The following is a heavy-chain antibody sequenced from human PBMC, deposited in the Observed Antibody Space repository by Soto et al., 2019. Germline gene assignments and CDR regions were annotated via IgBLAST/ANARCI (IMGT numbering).Heavy chain of an antibody. D-gene: IGHD2-2*01. CDR1: GFTFSSYA. V-gene: IGHV3-23*01. CDR3: AKGCSSTSCPSS. J-gene: IGHJ5*02. CDR2: ISGSGGST. Sequence: EVQLLESGGGLVQPGGSLRLSCAASGFTFSSYAMSWVRQAPGKGLEWVSAISGSGGSTYYADSVKGRFTISSDNSKNTLYLQMNSLRAEDTAVYYCAKGCSSTSCPSSWGQGTLVTVSS.